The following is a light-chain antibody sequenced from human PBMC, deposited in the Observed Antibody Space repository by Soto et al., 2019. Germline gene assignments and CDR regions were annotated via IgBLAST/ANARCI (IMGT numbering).Light chain of an antibody. V-gene: IGKV3D-20*02. CDR3: QQRSNWPLT. CDR2: GVS. CDR1: QSVNSNY. Sequence: EIVLTQSPGTLSLSPGERATLSCMASQSVNSNYLAWYQQKPGQAPRLVIYGVSNRATGIPARFSGNGSGTDFTLTISSLENEDFAVYDCQQRSNWPLTFGGGTKVDIK. J-gene: IGKJ4*01.